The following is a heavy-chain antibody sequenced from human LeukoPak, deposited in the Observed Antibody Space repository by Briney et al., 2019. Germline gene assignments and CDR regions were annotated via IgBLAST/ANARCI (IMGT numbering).Heavy chain of an antibody. CDR3: ARDIIRSSGLFDY. CDR2: IYYSGST. CDR1: GGSISSYY. Sequence: SETLSLTCTVSGGSISSYYWSWIRQPPGKGLEWIGYIYYSGSTNYNPSLKSRVTISADMSKNQFSLKLSSVTAADPAVYYCARDIIRSSGLFDYWGQGTLVTVSS. D-gene: IGHD3-22*01. J-gene: IGHJ4*02. V-gene: IGHV4-59*01.